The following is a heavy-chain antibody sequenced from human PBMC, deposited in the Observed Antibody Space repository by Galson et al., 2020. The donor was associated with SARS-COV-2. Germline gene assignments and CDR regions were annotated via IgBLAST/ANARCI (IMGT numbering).Heavy chain of an antibody. V-gene: IGHV3-21*01. D-gene: IGHD1-26*01. J-gene: IGHJ6*02. Sequence: SCAVSGFTFSSYTMTWVRQAPGKGLEWVSSISSGSDYIYNADSVKGRFTISRDNAKNSLYLQMNSLRAEDTAVYYCAREASWAMFGMDVWGQGTTVTVSS. CDR2: ISSGSDYI. CDR3: AREASWAMFGMDV. CDR1: GFTFSSYT.